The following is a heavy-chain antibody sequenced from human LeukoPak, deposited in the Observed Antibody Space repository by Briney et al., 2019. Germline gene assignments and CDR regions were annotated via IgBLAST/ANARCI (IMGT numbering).Heavy chain of an antibody. D-gene: IGHD2-8*01. V-gene: IGHV3-21*01. CDR2: ISSSSSYI. CDR1: GFTFSSYS. J-gene: IGHJ4*02. CDR3: ARVSVRYFDN. Sequence: GGSLRLSCAASGFTFSSYSMNWVRQAPGKGLEWVSSISSSSSYIYYADSVKGRFTVSRDNAKNSLYLQMNSLRAEDTAVYYCARVSVRYFDNWGQGTQVTVSS.